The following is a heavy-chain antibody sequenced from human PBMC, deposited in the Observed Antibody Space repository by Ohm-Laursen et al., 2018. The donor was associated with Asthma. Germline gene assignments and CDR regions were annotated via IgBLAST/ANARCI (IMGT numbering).Heavy chain of an antibody. CDR3: AKQEVDY. CDR2: ISWNSGSI. J-gene: IGHJ4*02. V-gene: IGHV3-9*01. Sequence: SLRLSCSASGFTFDDYAMHWVRQAPGKGLEWVSGISWNSGSIGYADSVKGRFTISRDNAKNSLYLQMNSLRAEDTAVYYCAKQEVDYWGQGTLVTVSS. CDR1: GFTFDDYA.